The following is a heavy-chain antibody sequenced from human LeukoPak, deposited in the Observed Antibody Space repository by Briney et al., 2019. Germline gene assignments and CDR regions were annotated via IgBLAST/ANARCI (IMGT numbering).Heavy chain of an antibody. CDR2: IYYSGST. CDR1: GGSISSYY. CDR3: ARAFTVTRGSFGY. D-gene: IGHD4-17*01. Sequence: SETLSLTCTVSGGSISSYYWSWNRQPPGKGLEWIGYIYYSGSTNYNPSLKSRVTISVDTSKNQFSLNLSSVTAADTAMYYCARAFTVTRGSFGYWGKGILVTVSS. J-gene: IGHJ4*02. V-gene: IGHV4-59*01.